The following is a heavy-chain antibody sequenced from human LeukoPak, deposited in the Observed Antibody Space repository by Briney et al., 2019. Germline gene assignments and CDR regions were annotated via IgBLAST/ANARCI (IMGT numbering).Heavy chain of an antibody. CDR3: VREGPRGLAFDI. CDR1: GFTFSIYA. J-gene: IGHJ3*02. CDR2: ISASGGST. V-gene: IGHV3-23*01. Sequence: GGSLRLSCAACGFTFSIYAMSWVRQAPGKGLEWVSGISASGGSTFYADSVKGRFTISRDNSKNTLYLQMNGLRVEDTAVYYCVREGPRGLAFDIWGQGTMVTVSS.